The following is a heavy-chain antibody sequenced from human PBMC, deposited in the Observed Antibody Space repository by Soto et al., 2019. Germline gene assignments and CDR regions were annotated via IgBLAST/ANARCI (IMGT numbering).Heavy chain of an antibody. V-gene: IGHV3-30*18. D-gene: IGHD6-13*01. CDR3: AKDPAGSTLGFFEI. CDR1: GFTFNNYG. J-gene: IGHJ3*02. CDR2: ISYHGSNK. Sequence: PGGSLRLSCAASGFTFNNYGMHWVRQAPGKGLEWVAVISYHGSNKIYADSVKGRFTISRDDSKNTLYVQMNSLRPEDTAVYYCAKDPAGSTLGFFEIWGQGTLVTLSS.